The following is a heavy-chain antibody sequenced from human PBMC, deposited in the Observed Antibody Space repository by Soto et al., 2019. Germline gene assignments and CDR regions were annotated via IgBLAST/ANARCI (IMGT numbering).Heavy chain of an antibody. Sequence: SVKVSCKASGGTFSSYAISWVRQAPGQGLEWMGGIIPIFGTANYAQKFQGRVTITADESTSTAYMELSSLRSEDTAVYYCARDRPYGYSGPHTFDYWGQGTLVTVSS. CDR3: ARDRPYGYSGPHTFDY. J-gene: IGHJ4*02. CDR2: IIPIFGTA. CDR1: GGTFSSYA. D-gene: IGHD1-26*01. V-gene: IGHV1-69*13.